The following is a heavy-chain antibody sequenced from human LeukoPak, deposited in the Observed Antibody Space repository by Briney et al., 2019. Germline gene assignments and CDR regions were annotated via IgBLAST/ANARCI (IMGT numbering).Heavy chain of an antibody. CDR1: GFTFSSYW. D-gene: IGHD6-13*01. Sequence: GGSLRLSCAASGFTFSSYWMSWVRQAPGKGLEWVANIKQDGSEKYYVDSVKGRFTISRDNAKNSLYLQMNSLRAEDTAVYYCASRSILAAAGNYYYMDVWGKGTTVTVSS. V-gene: IGHV3-7*03. CDR3: ASRSILAAAGNYYYMDV. J-gene: IGHJ6*03. CDR2: IKQDGSEK.